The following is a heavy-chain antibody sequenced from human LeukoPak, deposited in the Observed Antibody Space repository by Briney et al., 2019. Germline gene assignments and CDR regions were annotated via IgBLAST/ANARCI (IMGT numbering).Heavy chain of an antibody. CDR3: TKGANVLYAFDI. Sequence: GGSLRLSCAASGFTFSSYGMHWVRQAPGKGLEWVAFIRYDGSNEYYADSVKGRFTISRDNSKNTLYLQMNSLRAENTAVYYCTKGANVLYAFDIWGQGTMVTVSS. CDR1: GFTFSSYG. CDR2: IRYDGSNE. D-gene: IGHD2-8*01. J-gene: IGHJ3*02. V-gene: IGHV3-30*02.